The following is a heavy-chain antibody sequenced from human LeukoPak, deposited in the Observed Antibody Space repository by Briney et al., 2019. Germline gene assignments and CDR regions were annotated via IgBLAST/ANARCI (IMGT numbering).Heavy chain of an antibody. Sequence: SETLSLTXTVSGGSISSSSYYWGWIRQPPGKGLEWIGSIYYSGSTYYNPSLKSRVTISVDTSKNQFSLKLSSVTAADTAVYYCARLFGSSWTGYWGQGTLVTVSS. CDR1: GGSISSSSYY. D-gene: IGHD6-13*01. J-gene: IGHJ4*02. V-gene: IGHV4-39*01. CDR3: ARLFGSSWTGY. CDR2: IYYSGST.